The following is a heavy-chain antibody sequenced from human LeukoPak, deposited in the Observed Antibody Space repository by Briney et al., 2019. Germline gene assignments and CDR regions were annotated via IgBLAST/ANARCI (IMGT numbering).Heavy chain of an antibody. CDR3: ARRRYESGTSYTSYFDY. V-gene: IGHV4-39*01. Sequence: SETLSLTCTVSGGSISSSSYYWGWIRQPPGKGLEWIGRIYYSGSTYYNPSLKSRVTISVDTSKNQFSLKLSSVTAADTAVYYCARRRYESGTSYTSYFDYWGQGTLVSVSS. CDR1: GGSISSSSYY. D-gene: IGHD3-22*01. J-gene: IGHJ4*01. CDR2: IYYSGST.